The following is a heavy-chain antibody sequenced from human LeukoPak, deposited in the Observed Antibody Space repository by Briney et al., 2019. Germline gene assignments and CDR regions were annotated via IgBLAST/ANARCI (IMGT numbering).Heavy chain of an antibody. CDR1: GGSLSNYY. V-gene: IGHV4-34*01. J-gene: IGHJ5*02. D-gene: IGHD4-17*01. Sequence: PSEPLSLTCAVYGGSLSNYYWSWLRQPPGKGLECLGEITHSGRTNYNPSLKSRVTISFDTTKSQFSLGLTSEASADTAVYYCAPIFGDYSDIDAWSQGTLVTVSS. CDR2: ITHSGRT. CDR3: APIFGDYSDIDA.